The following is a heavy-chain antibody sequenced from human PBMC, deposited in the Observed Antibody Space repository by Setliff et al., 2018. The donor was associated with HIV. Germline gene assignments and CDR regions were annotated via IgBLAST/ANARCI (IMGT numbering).Heavy chain of an antibody. J-gene: IGHJ6*02. D-gene: IGHD2-2*02. CDR1: GFTFSSYS. CDR3: ARDALYPARAYGMDV. Sequence: GGSLRLSCAASGFTFSSYSMNWVRQAPGKGLEWVSSISSSSSYIYYADSVKGRFTISRDNAKNSLYLQMNSLRAEDTAVYYCARDALYPARAYGMDVWGQGTTVTVSS. CDR2: ISSSSSYI. V-gene: IGHV3-21*01.